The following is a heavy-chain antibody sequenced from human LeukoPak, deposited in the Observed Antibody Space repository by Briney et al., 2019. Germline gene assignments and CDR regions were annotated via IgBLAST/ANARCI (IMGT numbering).Heavy chain of an antibody. V-gene: IGHV3-33*01. D-gene: IGHD6-13*01. CDR2: IWYDGSNK. CDR1: GFTFSSYG. CDR3: ARESRPFLAAAGPFDY. J-gene: IGHJ4*02. Sequence: GRSLRLSCAASGFTFSSYGMHWVRQAPGKGLEWVAVIWYDGSNKYYADSVKGRFTISRDNSKNTLYLQMNSLRAEDTAVYYCARESRPFLAAAGPFDYWGQGTLVTVSS.